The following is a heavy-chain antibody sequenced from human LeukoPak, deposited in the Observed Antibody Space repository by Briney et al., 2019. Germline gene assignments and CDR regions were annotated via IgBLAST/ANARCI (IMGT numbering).Heavy chain of an antibody. CDR3: TFFGDYGDDS. J-gene: IGHJ4*02. D-gene: IGHD4-17*01. CDR1: GFTFSSYG. CDR2: IWYDGSNK. V-gene: IGHV3-33*08. Sequence: PGRSLRLSCAPSGFTFSSYGMHWVRQAPGKGLEWVAVIWYDGSNKYYVDSVKGRFTISRDNSKNTLYLQMNSLRAEDTAVYYCTFFGDYGDDSWGQGTLVTVSS.